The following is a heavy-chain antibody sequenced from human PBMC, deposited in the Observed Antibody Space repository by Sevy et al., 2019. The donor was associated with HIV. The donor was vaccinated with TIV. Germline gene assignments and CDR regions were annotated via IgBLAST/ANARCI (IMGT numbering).Heavy chain of an antibody. V-gene: IGHV4-59*08. CDR1: GGSITSLY. J-gene: IGHJ4*02. CDR3: AGENAWGRGYS. Sequence: SETLSLTCTVSGGSITSLYWNWIRQPPGKGLEWIVNSYYNGHINYNPSLKSRVTLSLDTSKNQFSLRLGSVTAAYTAMYYCAGENAWGRGYSWGQGTLVTVSS. CDR2: SYYNGHI. D-gene: IGHD1-26*01.